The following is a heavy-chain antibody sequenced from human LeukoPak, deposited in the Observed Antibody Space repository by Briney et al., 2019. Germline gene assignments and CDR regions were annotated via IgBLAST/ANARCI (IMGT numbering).Heavy chain of an antibody. D-gene: IGHD2-8*01. Sequence: TGGSLRLSCAASGFTFSSYSMNWVRQAPGKGLEWVSSISSGSTYMYYADSVKGRFTISRDNAKNSLYLQMNSQRAEDTALYYCVRNNAMDVWGQGTTVIVSS. CDR2: ISSGSTYM. J-gene: IGHJ6*02. V-gene: IGHV3-21*04. CDR1: GFTFSSYS. CDR3: VRNNAMDV.